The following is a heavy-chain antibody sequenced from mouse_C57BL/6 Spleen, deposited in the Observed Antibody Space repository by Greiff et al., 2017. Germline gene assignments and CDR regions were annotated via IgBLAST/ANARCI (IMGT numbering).Heavy chain of an antibody. V-gene: IGHV5-17*01. CDR1: GFTFSDYG. J-gene: IGHJ2*01. CDR2: ISSGSSTI. D-gene: IGHD1-1*01. Sequence: EVQVVESGGGLVKPGGSLKLSCAASGFTFSDYGMHWVRQAPEKGLEWVAYISSGSSTIYYADTVKGRFPIPRGNAKNTQFLQMTSLRSEDTAMYYCARDYYGSSYLDYWGQGTTLTVSS. CDR3: ARDYYGSSYLDY.